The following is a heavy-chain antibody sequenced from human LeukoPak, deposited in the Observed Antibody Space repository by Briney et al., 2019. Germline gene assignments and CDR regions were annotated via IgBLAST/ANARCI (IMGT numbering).Heavy chain of an antibody. CDR2: INQDGSEK. J-gene: IGHJ3*01. D-gene: IGHD3-16*01. V-gene: IGHV3-7*01. CDR1: GFRLGGFW. CDR3: TRDVREAYDL. Sequence: GGSLTLFCEAAGFRLGGFWVHWVRPAPGKGPERGDNINQDGSEKLQVDSVKGRFTISRDNAKPSLYLQMNSQRVEDTAVYYCTRDVREAYDLWGDGTMVTVSS.